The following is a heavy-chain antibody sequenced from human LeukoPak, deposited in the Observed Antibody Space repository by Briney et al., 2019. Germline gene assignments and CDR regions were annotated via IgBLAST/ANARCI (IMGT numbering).Heavy chain of an antibody. J-gene: IGHJ3*02. CDR1: GFTFGDYA. V-gene: IGHV3-49*03. CDR2: IRSKAYGGTT. CDR3: TREDIVVVPAASSAFDI. D-gene: IGHD2-2*01. Sequence: GGSLRLSCTASGFTFGDYATSWFRQAPGKGLEWVGFIRSKAYGGTTEYAASVKGRFTISRDDSKSIAYLQMNSLKTEDTAVYYCTREDIVVVPAASSAFDIWGQGTMVTVSS.